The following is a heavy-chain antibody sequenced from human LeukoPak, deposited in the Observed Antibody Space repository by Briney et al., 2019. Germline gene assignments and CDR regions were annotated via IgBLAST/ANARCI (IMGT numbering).Heavy chain of an antibody. V-gene: IGHV3-7*01. CDR3: ARDGVRDGLYFDY. CDR1: GFTFSSYE. J-gene: IGHJ4*02. CDR2: INQDGREK. D-gene: IGHD5-24*01. Sequence: GGSLRLSCAASGFTFSSYEMNWVRQAPGKGLEWVANINQDGREKQYVDSVKGRFTISRDNAKNSLYLQMNSLRAEDTAVYYCARDGVRDGLYFDYWGQGTLVTVSS.